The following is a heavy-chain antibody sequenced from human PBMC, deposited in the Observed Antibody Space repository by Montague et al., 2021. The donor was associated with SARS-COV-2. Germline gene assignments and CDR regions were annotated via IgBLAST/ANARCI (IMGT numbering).Heavy chain of an antibody. Sequence: SETLSLTCAVYGGSFSAYYWRWIRQPPGKGLERSGEIKNSGCTNYNPSLKSRVTISVDTSKNKLSLRLSTVTAADPAVYYCARFLRRVVPAATGHWEKNYYYYYMDVWGKGTTVTVAS. CDR2: IKNSGCT. D-gene: IGHD2-2*01. CDR3: ARFLRRVVPAATGHWEKNYYYYYMDV. V-gene: IGHV4-34*01. J-gene: IGHJ6*03. CDR1: GGSFSAYY.